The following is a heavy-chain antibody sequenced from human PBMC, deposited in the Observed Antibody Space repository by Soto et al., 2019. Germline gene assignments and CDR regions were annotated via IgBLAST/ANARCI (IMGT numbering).Heavy chain of an antibody. Sequence: SVKVSCKACGYSFTSYGISCVRQAPEQGLEWMGGIIPIFGTVNYAQKFQGRVTITADESTSTAYMELSSLRSEDTAVYYCARGNHRWLQLWYFDLWGRGTLVTVSS. CDR3: ARGNHRWLQLWYFDL. J-gene: IGHJ2*01. CDR2: IIPIFGTV. V-gene: IGHV1-69*13. CDR1: GYSFTSYG. D-gene: IGHD5-12*01.